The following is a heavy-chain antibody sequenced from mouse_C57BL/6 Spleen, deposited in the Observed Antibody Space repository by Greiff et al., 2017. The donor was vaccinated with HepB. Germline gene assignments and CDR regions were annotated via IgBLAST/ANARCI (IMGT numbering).Heavy chain of an antibody. D-gene: IGHD1-1*01. CDR3: ARIYGSSYWFAY. CDR1: GYSFTGYF. Sequence: EVQLQQSGPELVKPGDSVKISCKASGYSFTGYFMNWVMQSHGKSLEWIGRINPYNGDTFYNQKFKGKATLTVDKSSSTAHMELRSLTSEDSAVYYCARIYGSSYWFAYWGQGTLVTVSA. V-gene: IGHV1-20*01. CDR2: INPYNGDT. J-gene: IGHJ3*01.